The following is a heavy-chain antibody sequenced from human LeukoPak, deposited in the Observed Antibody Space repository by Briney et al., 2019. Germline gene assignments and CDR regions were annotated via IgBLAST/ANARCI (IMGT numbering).Heavy chain of an antibody. V-gene: IGHV3-21*01. CDR3: ARDSSSWYSLQYFQH. D-gene: IGHD6-13*01. Sequence: PGGSLRLSCAASGFTFSSYSMNWVRQAPGKGLEWVSSISSSSSYIYYADSVKGRFTISRDNAKNSLYLQMNSLRAEDTAVYYCARDSSSWYSLQYFQHWGQGTPVSVSS. CDR1: GFTFSSYS. CDR2: ISSSSSYI. J-gene: IGHJ1*01.